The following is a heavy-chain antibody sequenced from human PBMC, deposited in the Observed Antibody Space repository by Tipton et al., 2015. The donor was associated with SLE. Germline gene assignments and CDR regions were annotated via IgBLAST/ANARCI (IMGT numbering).Heavy chain of an antibody. J-gene: IGHJ2*01. V-gene: IGHV4-4*08. D-gene: IGHD4-11*01. Sequence: TLSLTCTVSGGSISGYYWSWIRQPPGKGLEWIGYIYTSGNTNYNPSLKSRVTISVDTSKNQFSLKLSSVTAADTAVYYCAREFLNPVTTVHYYFDLWGRGTLVTVSS. CDR2: IYTSGNT. CDR1: GGSISGYY. CDR3: AREFLNPVTTVHYYFDL.